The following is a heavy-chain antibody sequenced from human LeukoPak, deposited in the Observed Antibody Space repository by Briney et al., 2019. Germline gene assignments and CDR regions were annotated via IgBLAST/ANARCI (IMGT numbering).Heavy chain of an antibody. Sequence: NPLETLSLTCTVSGGSISSYYWSWIRQPPGKGLEWIGYIYYSGSTNYNPSLKSRVTISVDTSKNQFSLKLSSVTAADTAVYYCARGSWSTYYYDSSGYYHFDYWGQGTLVTVSS. CDR3: ARGSWSTYYYDSSGYYHFDY. V-gene: IGHV4-59*01. J-gene: IGHJ4*02. D-gene: IGHD3-22*01. CDR2: IYYSGST. CDR1: GGSISSYY.